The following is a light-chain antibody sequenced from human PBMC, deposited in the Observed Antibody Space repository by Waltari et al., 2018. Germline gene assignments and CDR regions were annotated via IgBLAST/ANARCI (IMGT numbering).Light chain of an antibody. V-gene: IGKV1-5*03. J-gene: IGKJ4*01. CDR3: QQYNTYSLT. Sequence: VTITCRASQSISSWLAWYQQKPGKAPKFLIYKASNLESGVPSRFSGSGSGTEFTLTISSLQPDEFATYYCQQYNTYSLTFGGGTKVEIK. CDR1: QSISSW. CDR2: KAS.